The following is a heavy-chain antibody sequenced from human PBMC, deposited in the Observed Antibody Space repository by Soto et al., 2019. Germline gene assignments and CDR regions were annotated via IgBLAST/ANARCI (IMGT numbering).Heavy chain of an antibody. CDR1: GGSVTSGSDY. Sequence: QVQLQESGPGLVKPSETLTLTCTVSGGSVTSGSDYWSWIRQPPGKGLEWIGYIYHSGSTKYNPSLQSRFTISVHTPKNQSSLKLTSLTAVETTVYYCARSPAPAISYFDYWGQGNLVTVPS. J-gene: IGHJ4*02. CDR2: IYHSGST. V-gene: IGHV4-61*01. D-gene: IGHD2-2*01. CDR3: ARSPAPAISYFDY.